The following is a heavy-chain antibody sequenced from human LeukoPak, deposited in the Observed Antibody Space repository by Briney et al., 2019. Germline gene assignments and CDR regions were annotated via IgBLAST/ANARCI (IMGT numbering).Heavy chain of an antibody. CDR2: INHSGST. D-gene: IGHD2-15*01. J-gene: IGHJ5*02. CDR3: ARGPDIVVVVAAEANWFDP. V-gene: IGHV4-34*01. Sequence: SETLSLTCAVYGGSFSGYYWSWIRQPPGKGLEWIGEINHSGSTNYNPSLKSRVTISVDTSKNQFSLKLSSVTAADTAVYYCARGPDIVVVVAAEANWFDPWGQGTLVTVSS. CDR1: GGSFSGYY.